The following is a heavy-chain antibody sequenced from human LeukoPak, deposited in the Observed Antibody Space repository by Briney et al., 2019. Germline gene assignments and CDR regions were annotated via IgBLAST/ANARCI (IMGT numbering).Heavy chain of an antibody. CDR1: GFTFSTYW. J-gene: IGHJ4*02. CDR2: ISSSSSTI. Sequence: PGGSLRLSCAASGFTFSTYWMSWVRQAPGKGLEWVSYISSSSSTIYYADSVKGRFTISRDNAKNSLYLQMNSLRAEDTAVYYCARVGQGDSSGLFDYWGQGTLVTVSS. D-gene: IGHD3-22*01. CDR3: ARVGQGDSSGLFDY. V-gene: IGHV3-48*04.